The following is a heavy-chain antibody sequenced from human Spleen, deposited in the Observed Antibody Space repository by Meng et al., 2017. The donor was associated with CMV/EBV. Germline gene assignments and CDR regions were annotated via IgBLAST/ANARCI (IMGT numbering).Heavy chain of an antibody. D-gene: IGHD2/OR15-2a*01. CDR2: IIPIFGTA. CDR1: GGTFSSYA. CDR3: ARSRVLSPSTSRPPTYGMDG. V-gene: IGHV1-69*05. J-gene: IGHJ6*02. Sequence: SVKVSCKASGGTFSSYAISWVRQAPGQGLEWMGGIIPIFGTANYAQKFQGRVTITTDESTSTAYMELSSLRSEDTAVYYCARSRVLSPSTSRPPTYGMDGWGQGTTVTVSS.